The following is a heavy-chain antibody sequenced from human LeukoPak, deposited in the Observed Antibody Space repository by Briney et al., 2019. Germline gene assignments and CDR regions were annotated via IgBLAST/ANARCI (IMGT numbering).Heavy chain of an antibody. Sequence: ASVKVSCKASGYTFTGYYMHWVRQAPGQGLEWMGWINPYSGDTNYAQKFQGRVTMTRDTSISTAYMELGILRSDDTAVYYCARCAAAGTSYYYYYMDVWGKGTPVIISS. CDR2: INPYSGDT. CDR3: ARCAAAGTSYYYYYMDV. CDR1: GYTFTGYY. D-gene: IGHD6-13*01. V-gene: IGHV1-2*02. J-gene: IGHJ6*03.